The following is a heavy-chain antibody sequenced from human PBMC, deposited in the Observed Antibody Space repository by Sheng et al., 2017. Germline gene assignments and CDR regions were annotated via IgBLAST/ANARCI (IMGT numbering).Heavy chain of an antibody. CDR2: IYPGDSDN. Sequence: EVQLVQSGAEVKKQGESLKISCKGSGYSFTTSWIGWVRQMPGKGLEYMGIIYPGDSDNRYSPSFRGQITISADKSINTAYLQWSSLKASDTAIYYCARSNAFDVWGQGTMVTVSS. V-gene: IGHV5-51*03. CDR1: GYSFTTSW. J-gene: IGHJ3*01. CDR3: ARSNAFDV.